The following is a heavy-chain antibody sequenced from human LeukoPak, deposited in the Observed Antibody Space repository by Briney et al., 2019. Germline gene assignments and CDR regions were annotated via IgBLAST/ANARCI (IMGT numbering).Heavy chain of an antibody. CDR3: ARGYCTNGVCYTGSIYYMDV. Sequence: GESLKISCKGSGYSFTSYWIGWVRQMPGKGLEWMGIIYPGDSDTRYSPSFQGQVAISADKSISTAYLQWSSLKASDTAMYYCARGYCTNGVCYTGSIYYMDVWGKGTTVTVSS. CDR1: GYSFTSYW. J-gene: IGHJ6*03. CDR2: IYPGDSDT. D-gene: IGHD2-8*01. V-gene: IGHV5-51*01.